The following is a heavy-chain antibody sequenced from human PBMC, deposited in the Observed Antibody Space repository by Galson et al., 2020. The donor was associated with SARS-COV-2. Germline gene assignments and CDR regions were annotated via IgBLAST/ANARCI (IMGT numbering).Heavy chain of an antibody. Sequence: SETLCLTCTASGYSFSTTNYSGWVRQPPGRWMAWIGSVFPSGTPYYNPSLKGHAPLSVDTSKSQFSMRMDSVTAADTALYYCARQGVNMLVLVTVPGWYFDLWGRGTLVTVSS. D-gene: IGHD3-22*01. V-gene: IGHV4-38-2*02. CDR3: ARQGVNMLVLVTVPGWYFDL. CDR1: GYSFSTTNY. J-gene: IGHJ2*01. CDR2: VFPSGTP.